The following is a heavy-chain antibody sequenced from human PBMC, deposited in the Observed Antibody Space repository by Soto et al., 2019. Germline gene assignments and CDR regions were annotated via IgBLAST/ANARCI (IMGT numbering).Heavy chain of an antibody. D-gene: IGHD6-19*01. V-gene: IGHV3-13*01. Sequence: EVQLVESGGNLVQPGGSLRLSCAASGFTFSSYDMHWVRQDTGKGLEWVSAIGTAGYTYYPDSVKCRFTISRENAKNSLYLQMNSLRAGDTAVYFCARGDNSGWSAFDVWGQGTMVTVSS. CDR2: IGTAGYT. CDR1: GFTFSSYD. CDR3: ARGDNSGWSAFDV. J-gene: IGHJ3*01.